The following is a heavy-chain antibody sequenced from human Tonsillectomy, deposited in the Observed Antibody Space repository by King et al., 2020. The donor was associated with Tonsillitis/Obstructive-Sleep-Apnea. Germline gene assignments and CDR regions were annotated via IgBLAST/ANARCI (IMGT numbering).Heavy chain of an antibody. V-gene: IGHV3-23*04. CDR3: AKNYYDSSGPRYFYYYMDV. J-gene: IGHJ6*03. D-gene: IGHD3-22*01. CDR2: ISSSGGST. CDR1: GFTFNTYA. Sequence: VQLVESGGGLLQPGGSLRLSCAASGFTFNTYAMSWVRQAPGKGLEWVSAISSSGGSTYYADSVKGRFTISRDNSKNTLYLQMNSLRAEDTAVYYCAKNYYDSSGPRYFYYYMDVWGRGTTVTVSS.